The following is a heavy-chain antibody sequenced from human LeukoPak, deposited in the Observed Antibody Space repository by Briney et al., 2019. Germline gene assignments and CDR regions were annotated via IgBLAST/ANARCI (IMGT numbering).Heavy chain of an antibody. V-gene: IGHV1-2*06. J-gene: IGHJ4*02. CDR2: INPNSGGT. Sequence: ASVKVSCKASGFTFTGYYMHWVRQAPGQGLEWMGRINPNSGGTNYAQKFQGRVTMTRGTSISTAYMELSRLRSDDTAVYYCARRSLRGVDFDYWGQGTLVTVSS. D-gene: IGHD3-10*01. CDR3: ARRSLRGVDFDY. CDR1: GFTFTGYY.